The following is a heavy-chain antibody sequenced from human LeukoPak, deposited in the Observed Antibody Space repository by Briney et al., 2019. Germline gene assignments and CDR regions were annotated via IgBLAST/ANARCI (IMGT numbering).Heavy chain of an antibody. D-gene: IGHD6-19*01. CDR3: AGREVAVAGNYFDY. CDR1: GFTFSSYA. V-gene: IGHV3-30*04. CDR2: ISYDGSNK. J-gene: IGHJ4*02. Sequence: PGGSLRLSCAASGFTFSSYAMHWVRQAPGKGLEWVAFISYDGSNKYYADSVKGRFTISRDNSKNTLYLQMNSLRAEDTAVYYCAGREVAVAGNYFDYWGQGTLVTVST.